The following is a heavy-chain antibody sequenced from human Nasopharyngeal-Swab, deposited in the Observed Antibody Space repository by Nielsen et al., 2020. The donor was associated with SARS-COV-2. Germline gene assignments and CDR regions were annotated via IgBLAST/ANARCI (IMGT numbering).Heavy chain of an antibody. CDR2: IRSKAYGGTT. D-gene: IGHD2-15*01. J-gene: IGHJ3*02. CDR3: TRHLGYCSGGSCYSVDAFDI. Sequence: WIRQPPGKGLEWVGFIRSKAYGGTTEYAASVKGRFTISRDDFKSIAYLQMNSLKTEDTAVYYCTRHLGYCSGGSCYSVDAFDIWGQGTMVTVSS. V-gene: IGHV3-49*02.